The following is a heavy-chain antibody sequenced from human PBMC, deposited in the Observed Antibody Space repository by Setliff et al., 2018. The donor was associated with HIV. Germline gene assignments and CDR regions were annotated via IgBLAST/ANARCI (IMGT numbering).Heavy chain of an antibody. Sequence: GSLRLSCAASGFTFSTYAMGWVRQAPGKGLEWVSSISGSGSSTYYIDSVKGRFTISRDNSKNTLYLQMSSLRVEDTAVYYCVKVSRGTVVRGVILVGYFDYWGQGTLVTVSS. CDR1: GFTFSTYA. D-gene: IGHD3-10*02. CDR2: ISGSGSST. CDR3: VKVSRGTVVRGVILVGYFDY. V-gene: IGHV3-23*01. J-gene: IGHJ4*02.